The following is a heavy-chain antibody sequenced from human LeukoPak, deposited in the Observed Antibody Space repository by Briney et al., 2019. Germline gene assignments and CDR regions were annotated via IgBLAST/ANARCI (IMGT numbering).Heavy chain of an antibody. D-gene: IGHD3-22*01. J-gene: IGHJ3*02. CDR2: IYTSGST. Sequence: PSDTLSLTCTGSGGSISSYYWSWIRQPAGKGLEWIGRIYTSGSTNYNPSLMNRVTMSVDTSKNQFSLKLSSVTAAATAVYYCAREAYYYDSSGYMRDKGDDAFDICGQGTTVTVSS. CDR1: GGSISSYY. CDR3: AREAYYYDSSGYMRDKGDDAFDI. V-gene: IGHV4-4*07.